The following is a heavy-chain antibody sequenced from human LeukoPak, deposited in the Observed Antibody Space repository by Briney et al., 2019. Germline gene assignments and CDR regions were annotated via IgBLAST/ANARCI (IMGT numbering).Heavy chain of an antibody. D-gene: IGHD4-23*01. Sequence: SETLSLTCTVSGYSINSGYFWGWVRQPPGKGPEWIGSIFHTGDVYYNPSLRSRVTLSIDTSRNQVSLKVTSVTAADTAFYYCARYLDYGGNSRVFQHWGQGTLVTVSS. J-gene: IGHJ1*01. CDR1: GYSINSGYF. CDR3: ARYLDYGGNSRVFQH. V-gene: IGHV4-38-2*02. CDR2: IFHTGDV.